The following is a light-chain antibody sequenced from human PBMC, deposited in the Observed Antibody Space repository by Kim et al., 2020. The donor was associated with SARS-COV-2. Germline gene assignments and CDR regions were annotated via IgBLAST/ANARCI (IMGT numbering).Light chain of an antibody. CDR1: KLGEKY. V-gene: IGLV3-1*01. J-gene: IGLJ2*01. CDR2: QDN. Sequence: SYELTQPPSLSVSPGQTATITCSAEKLGEKYASWYQQRPGQSPILVIFQDNKRPSGIPERFSGSNSGNTATLTISGTQTMDEADYYCQAWDSSTVVFGGGTQLNVL. CDR3: QAWDSSTVV.